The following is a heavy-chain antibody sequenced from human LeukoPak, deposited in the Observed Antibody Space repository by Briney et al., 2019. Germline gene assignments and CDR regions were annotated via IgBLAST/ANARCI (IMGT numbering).Heavy chain of an antibody. CDR1: GFAFSSYA. V-gene: IGHV3-23*01. CDR2: TTRTGTT. D-gene: IGHD3-10*01. Sequence: GGSLRLSCAASGFAFSSYAMSWVRQAPGKGLEWVSVTTRTGTTYYADSVKGRFTISRDNSKNTLYLHMNSLRAEDTAVYSCAKDAVAPGSGGDYFDYWGQGTLVTVSS. CDR3: AKDAVAPGSGGDYFDY. J-gene: IGHJ4*02.